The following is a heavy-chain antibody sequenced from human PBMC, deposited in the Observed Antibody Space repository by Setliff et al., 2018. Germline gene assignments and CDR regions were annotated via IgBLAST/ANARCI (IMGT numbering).Heavy chain of an antibody. Sequence: SQTLSLTCTVSGGSITSGSNYWSWIRQPAGRGLEWMGHIDPSGNTNYHPSLRSRVTISRDTSKNQFSLKLTSVTAADTAVYFCARSLSSGSYWNPRPFYSDSWGQGTLVTVSS. J-gene: IGHJ4*02. CDR3: ARSLSSGSYWNPRPFYSDS. V-gene: IGHV4-61*09. CDR2: IDPSGNT. CDR1: GGSITSGSNY. D-gene: IGHD3-10*01.